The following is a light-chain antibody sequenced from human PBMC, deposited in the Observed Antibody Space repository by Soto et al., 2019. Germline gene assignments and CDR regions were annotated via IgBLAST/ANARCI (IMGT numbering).Light chain of an antibody. J-gene: IGKJ3*01. Sequence: EIVMAQSPATLSVSPGERATLSCRASQTVSGNLAWYQHKPGQAPRLLIYGASTRATGIPARFTGSGSGTEFTLTISSLQSEDCAIYYCQQYNSWPPITFGPGTKVVIK. CDR3: QQYNSWPPIT. CDR1: QTVSGN. V-gene: IGKV3-15*01. CDR2: GAS.